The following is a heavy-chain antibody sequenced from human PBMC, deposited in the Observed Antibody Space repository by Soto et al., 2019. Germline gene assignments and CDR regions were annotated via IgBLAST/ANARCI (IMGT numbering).Heavy chain of an antibody. CDR3: YATREDYDFWRGSDAFDI. V-gene: IGHV3-74*01. D-gene: IGHD3-3*01. CDR1: GFTFSSYW. J-gene: IGHJ3*02. CDR2: INSDGSST. Sequence: EVQLVESGGGLVQPGGSLRLSCAASGFTFSSYWMHWVRQAPGKGLVWVSRINSDGSSTSYADSVKGRFTISRDNAKNTLYLQMNSLRAEDTAVYYCYATREDYDFWRGSDAFDIWGQGTMVTVSS.